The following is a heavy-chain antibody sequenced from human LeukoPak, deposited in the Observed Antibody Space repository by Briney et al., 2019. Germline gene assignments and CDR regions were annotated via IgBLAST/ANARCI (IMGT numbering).Heavy chain of an antibody. D-gene: IGHD6-19*01. V-gene: IGHV3-7*01. CDR2: IKQDGSDK. J-gene: IGHJ6*03. CDR3: ARLKSVGGIGYYYYYYMDV. Sequence: GGSLRLSCAASGFTFSSYCMSWVRQAPGKGLEWVANIKQDGSDKYYADSVKGRFTISRDNAKNSLYLQMNSLRAEDTAVYYCARLKSVGGIGYYYYYYMDVWGKGTTVTVSS. CDR1: GFTFSSYC.